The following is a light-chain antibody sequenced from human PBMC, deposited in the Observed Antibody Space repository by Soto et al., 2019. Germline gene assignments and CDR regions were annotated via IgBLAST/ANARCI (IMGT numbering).Light chain of an antibody. CDR1: QTISTY. Sequence: DIQMTQSPSSLSASVGDRVTITCRASQTISTYLNWYQQEPGKAPKLLIYAASNLQSGVPSRCSGSGSGTDFTITISSLQPEEFAAYYCQQSHIIPYTFGQGTKLEIK. J-gene: IGKJ2*01. CDR3: QQSHIIPYT. CDR2: AAS. V-gene: IGKV1-39*01.